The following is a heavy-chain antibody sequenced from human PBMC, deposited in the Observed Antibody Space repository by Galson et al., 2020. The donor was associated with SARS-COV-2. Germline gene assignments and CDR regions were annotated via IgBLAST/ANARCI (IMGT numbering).Heavy chain of an antibody. CDR1: GYTFTGYY. V-gene: IGHV1-2*02. J-gene: IGHJ6*02. D-gene: IGHD6-19*01. CDR2: INPNSGGT. Sequence: ASVKVSCKASGYTFTGYYMHWVRQAPGQGLEWMGWINPNSGGTNYAQKFQGRVTMTRDTSISTAYMELSRLRSDDTAVYYCARVAHLPRRGLDLYYYYGMDVWAKGPRSPSP. CDR3: ARVAHLPRRGLDLYYYYGMDV.